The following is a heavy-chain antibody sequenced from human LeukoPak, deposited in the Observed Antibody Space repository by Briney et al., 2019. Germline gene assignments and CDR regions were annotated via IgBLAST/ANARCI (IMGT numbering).Heavy chain of an antibody. V-gene: IGHV4-59*08. CDR2: IYYSGST. Sequence: SETLSLTCTVSGGSISSYYWSWIRQPPGKGLEWIWYIYYSGSTNYNPSLKSRVTISVDTSKNQFSLKLSSMTAADTPVYYCERKDYGEDPFDYWGQGTLVTVSS. D-gene: IGHD4-17*01. CDR1: GGSISSYY. J-gene: IGHJ4*02. CDR3: ERKDYGEDPFDY.